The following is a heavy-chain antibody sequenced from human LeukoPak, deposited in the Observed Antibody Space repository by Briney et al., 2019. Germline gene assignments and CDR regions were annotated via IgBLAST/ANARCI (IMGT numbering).Heavy chain of an antibody. J-gene: IGHJ3*02. V-gene: IGHV3-13*01. D-gene: IGHD4-23*01. Sequence: GGSLRLSCAASGFTFSSYDMHWVRQATGKGLEWVSAIGTAGDTYYPGSVKGRFTISRENAKNSLYLQMNSLRAGDTAVYYCARNSINWDAFDIWGQGTMVTVSS. CDR3: ARNSINWDAFDI. CDR1: GFTFSSYD. CDR2: IGTAGDT.